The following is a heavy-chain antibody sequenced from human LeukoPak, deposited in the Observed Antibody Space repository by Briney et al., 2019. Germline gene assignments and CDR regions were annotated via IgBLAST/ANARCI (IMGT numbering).Heavy chain of an antibody. CDR1: GFTFSSYS. CDR2: ISYDGSNK. CDR3: ATERQRYYYDDSGLDY. D-gene: IGHD3-22*01. V-gene: IGHV3-30*03. Sequence: GGSLRLSCAASGFTFSSYSMNWVRQAPGKGLEWVAVISYDGSNKYYADSVKGRFTISRDNSKNTLYLQMNSLRAEDTAVYHCATERQRYYYDDSGLDYWGQGTLVTVSS. J-gene: IGHJ4*02.